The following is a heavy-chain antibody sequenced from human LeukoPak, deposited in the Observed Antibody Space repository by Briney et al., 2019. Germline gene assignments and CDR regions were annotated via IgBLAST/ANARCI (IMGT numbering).Heavy chain of an antibody. Sequence: EASVKVSCKASGYTFISYTLHWVRQAPGQRLEWMGWINAGNGNTKYSQKFQGRVTITRDTSASKAYMELSSLRSEDTAVYYCARDQNIVATILALWGQGTLDTVSS. CDR1: GYTFISYT. CDR3: ARDQNIVATILAL. CDR2: INAGNGNT. J-gene: IGHJ4*02. V-gene: IGHV1-3*01. D-gene: IGHD5-12*01.